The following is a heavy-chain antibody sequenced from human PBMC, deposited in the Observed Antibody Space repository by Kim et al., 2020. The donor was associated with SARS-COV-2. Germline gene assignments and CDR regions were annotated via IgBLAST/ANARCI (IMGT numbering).Heavy chain of an antibody. V-gene: IGHV3-21*01. CDR3: ARDSTFYYDSSGYWAFDI. CDR2: ISSSSSYI. CDR1: GFTFSSYS. Sequence: GGSLRLSCAASGFTFSSYSMNWVRQAPGKGLEWVSSISSSSSYIYYADSVKGRFTISRDNAKNSLYLQMNSLRAEDTAVYYCARDSTFYYDSSGYWAFDIWGQGTMVTVSS. J-gene: IGHJ3*02. D-gene: IGHD3-22*01.